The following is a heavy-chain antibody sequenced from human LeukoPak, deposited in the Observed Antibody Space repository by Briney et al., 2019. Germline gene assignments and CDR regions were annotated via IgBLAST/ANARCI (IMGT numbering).Heavy chain of an antibody. CDR1: GGSISSYY. CDR3: ARIHIIRGLIEFDY. D-gene: IGHD3-10*01. J-gene: IGHJ4*02. V-gene: IGHV4-59*01. Sequence: SETLSLTCTVSGGSISSYYWSWIRQPPGKGLEWIGYISYSGSTNYNSSLKGRVTISVDTSKNQFSLKLSSVTAADTAVYYCARIHIIRGLIEFDYWGQGILVTVSS. CDR2: ISYSGST.